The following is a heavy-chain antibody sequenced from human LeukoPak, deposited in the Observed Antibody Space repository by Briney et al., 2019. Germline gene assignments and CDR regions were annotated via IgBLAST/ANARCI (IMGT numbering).Heavy chain of an antibody. J-gene: IGHJ4*02. D-gene: IGHD3-10*01. CDR3: ARHSYYGSGSYYT. V-gene: IGHV4-38-2*02. Sequence: SETLSLTCTVSGYSISSGYYWGWIRQPPGKGLEWIGSIYHSGSTYYNPSLKSRVTISVDTSKNQFSLRLSSVTAADTAVYYCARHSYYGSGSYYTWGQGTLVTVSS. CDR1: GYSISSGYY. CDR2: IYHSGST.